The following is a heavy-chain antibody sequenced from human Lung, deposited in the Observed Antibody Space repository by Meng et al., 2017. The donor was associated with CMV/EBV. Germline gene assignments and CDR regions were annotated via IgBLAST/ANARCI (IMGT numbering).Heavy chain of an antibody. J-gene: IGHJ5*02. Sequence: LTCTVSGGSGSSGSYYWSWIRQPPGKGLEWIGYIYYSGSTNYNPSPKSRVTISADTSKNQFSLRLSSVTAADTAVYYCARAGPGWFDPWGQGTLVTVSS. V-gene: IGHV4-61*01. CDR1: GGSGSSGSYY. CDR2: IYYSGST. CDR3: ARAGPGWFDP.